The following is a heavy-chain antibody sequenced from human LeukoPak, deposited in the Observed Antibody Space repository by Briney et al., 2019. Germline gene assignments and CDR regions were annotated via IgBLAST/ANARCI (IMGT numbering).Heavy chain of an antibody. CDR2: ISNSGGT. Sequence: SETLSLTCTVAGGSISSYYWSWIRRPPGKGLEYIGFISNSGGTNYNPSLKGRVAISEDTSKNQFFLRLTSVTAADTAVYYCAGLDDASGYWWFDPWGQGILVAVSS. J-gene: IGHJ5*02. V-gene: IGHV4-59*08. CDR3: AGLDDASGYWWFDP. D-gene: IGHD3-22*01. CDR1: GGSISSYY.